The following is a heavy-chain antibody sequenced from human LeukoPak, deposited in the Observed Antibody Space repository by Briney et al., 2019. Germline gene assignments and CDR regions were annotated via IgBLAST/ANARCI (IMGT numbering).Heavy chain of an antibody. D-gene: IGHD6-13*01. CDR1: GFTFSNYW. CDR3: ARDSSGWYHWFDP. Sequence: PGGSLRLSCAASGFTFSNYWMHWVRQAPGKGLVWVSRINSDGINTSYADSVKGRFTISRDNAKNSLYLQMNSLRVEDTAVYYCARDSSGWYHWFDPWGQGTLVTVSS. V-gene: IGHV3-74*01. J-gene: IGHJ5*02. CDR2: INSDGINT.